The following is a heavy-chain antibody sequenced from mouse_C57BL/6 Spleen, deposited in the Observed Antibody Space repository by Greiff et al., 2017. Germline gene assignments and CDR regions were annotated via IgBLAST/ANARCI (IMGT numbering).Heavy chain of an antibody. J-gene: IGHJ3*01. D-gene: IGHD2-1*01. CDR1: GFTFTDYY. CDR2: IRNKANGYTT. V-gene: IGHV7-3*01. Sequence: EVHLVESGGGLVQPGGSLSLSCAASGFTFTDYYMSWVRQPPGKALEWLGFIRNKANGYTTEYSASVKGRFTISRDNSQSILYLQMNALRAEDSATYYCARSPYGNSWFAYWGQGTLVTVSA. CDR3: ARSPYGNSWFAY.